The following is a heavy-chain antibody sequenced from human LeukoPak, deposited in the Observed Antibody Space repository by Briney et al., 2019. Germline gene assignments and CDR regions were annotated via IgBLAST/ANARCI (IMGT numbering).Heavy chain of an antibody. Sequence: GGSLRLSCAASGFTFTNAWMNWVRQAPGKGLEWVGRIKSKADGETVDYAAPVKGRFTFSRDDSKNMLYLQMNSLKSEDTAVYYCSTLTSRGLSDSWGQGTLVTVSS. CDR2: IKSKADGETV. J-gene: IGHJ4*02. D-gene: IGHD1-20*01. CDR1: GFTFTNAW. CDR3: STLTSRGLSDS. V-gene: IGHV3-15*07.